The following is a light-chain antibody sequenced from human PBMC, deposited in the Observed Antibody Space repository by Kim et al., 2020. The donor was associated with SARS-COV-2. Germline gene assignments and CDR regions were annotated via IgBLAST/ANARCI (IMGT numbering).Light chain of an antibody. J-gene: IGKJ5*01. CDR1: QNIKNN. CDR3: QQYDSWSPIT. V-gene: IGKV3-15*01. CDR2: GPS. Sequence: EIVMTQSPATLSVSPGERATLSCRASQNIKNNLVWYQQKPGQAPRLLMSGPSTRATGIPARFSGSGSGTDFTLTISSLQSEDFAIYYCQQYDSWSPITFGQGTRLEIK.